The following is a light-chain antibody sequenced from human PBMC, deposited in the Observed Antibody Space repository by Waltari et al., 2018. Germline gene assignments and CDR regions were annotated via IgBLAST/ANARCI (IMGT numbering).Light chain of an antibody. Sequence: EIVLTQSPGTLSLSPGERATLSCRASQSVSSSYLAWDQQKPGQVPRLLIYGASSRATGTPDRFSGSGSGTDFTLTISRLEPEDSAVYYCQQYGSSPWTFGQGTKVEIK. CDR2: GAS. V-gene: IGKV3-20*01. J-gene: IGKJ1*01. CDR1: QSVSSSY. CDR3: QQYGSSPWT.